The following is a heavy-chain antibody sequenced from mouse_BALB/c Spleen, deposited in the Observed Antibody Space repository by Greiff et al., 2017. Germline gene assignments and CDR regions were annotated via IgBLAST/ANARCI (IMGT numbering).Heavy chain of an antibody. CDR2: ISYSGST. V-gene: IGHV3-2*02. D-gene: IGHD5-1*01. Sequence: EVQLQQSGPGLVKPSQSLSLTCTVTGYSITSDYAWNWIRQFPGNKLEWMGYISYSGSTSYNPSLKSRISITRDTSKNQFFLQLNSVTTEDTATYYCARGKYLFAYWGQGTLVTVSA. CDR1: GYSITSDYA. CDR3: ARGKYLFAY. J-gene: IGHJ3*01.